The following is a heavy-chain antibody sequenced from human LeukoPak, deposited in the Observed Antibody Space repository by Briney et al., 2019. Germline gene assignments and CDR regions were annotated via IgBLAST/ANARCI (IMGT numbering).Heavy chain of an antibody. Sequence: GGSLRLSCAASGFILSNAWMSWVRQAPGKGLEWVGRIKSNIDGGTTDYAAPVKGRFTISRDDSKNTLYLQMNSLKTEDTAFYYCTTDPWEPQGHWAQGTLVTVSS. J-gene: IGHJ1*01. V-gene: IGHV3-15*01. CDR2: IKSNIDGGTT. CDR1: GFILSNAW. D-gene: IGHD1-26*01. CDR3: TTDPWEPQGH.